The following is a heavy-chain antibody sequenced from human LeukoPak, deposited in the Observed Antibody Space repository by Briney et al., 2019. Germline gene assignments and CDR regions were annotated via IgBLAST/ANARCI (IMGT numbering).Heavy chain of an antibody. V-gene: IGHV3-48*01. CDR3: AKGRHPSVTLFDY. CDR2: ISSSGSTI. D-gene: IGHD1-14*01. CDR1: GFTFSSYG. Sequence: GGSLRLSCAASGFTFSSYGMHWVRQAPGKGLEWVSYISSSGSTIYYADSVKGRFTISRDNSKNTLYLQMNSLRAEDTAVYYCAKGRHPSVTLFDYWGQGTLVTVSS. J-gene: IGHJ4*02.